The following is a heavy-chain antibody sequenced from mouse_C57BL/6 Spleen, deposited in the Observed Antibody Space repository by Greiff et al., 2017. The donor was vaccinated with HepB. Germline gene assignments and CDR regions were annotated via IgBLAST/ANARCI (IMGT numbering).Heavy chain of an antibody. J-gene: IGHJ2*01. D-gene: IGHD2-1*01. V-gene: IGHV1-69*01. Sequence: QVQLQQPGAELVMPGASVKLSCKASGYTFTSYWMHWVKQRPGQGLEWIGEIDPSDSYTNYNQKFKGKSTLTVDKSSSTAYMQLSSLTSEDSAVYYCASRIYYGKDAMDYWGQGTTLTVSS. CDR2: IDPSDSYT. CDR1: GYTFTSYW. CDR3: ASRIYYGKDAMDY.